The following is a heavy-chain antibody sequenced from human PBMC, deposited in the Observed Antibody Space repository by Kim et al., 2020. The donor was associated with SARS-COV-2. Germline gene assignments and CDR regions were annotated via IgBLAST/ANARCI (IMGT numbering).Heavy chain of an antibody. V-gene: IGHV3-30*04. CDR2: ISYDGTNK. J-gene: IGHJ4*02. D-gene: IGHD1-26*01. Sequence: GGSLRLSCAASGFTFSSYAMHWVRQAPGKGLEWVADISYDGTNKYYADSVKGRFTISRDNSKNTLYLQMNSLRAEDTAVYYCARTYSGSYYGDFDYWGQGTLVTVSS. CDR3: ARTYSGSYYGDFDY. CDR1: GFTFSSYA.